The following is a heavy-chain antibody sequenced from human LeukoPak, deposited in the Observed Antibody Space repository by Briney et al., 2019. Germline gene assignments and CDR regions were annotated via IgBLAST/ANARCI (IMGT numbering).Heavy chain of an antibody. V-gene: IGHV1-69*13. J-gene: IGHJ6*02. CDR3: AAVYYDKTDYYYGMDV. CDR1: GGTFSSYA. D-gene: IGHD3-22*01. CDR2: IIPIFGTA. Sequence: SVKVSCKASGGTFSSYAISWVRQAPGQGLEWMGGIIPIFGTANYAQKFQGRVTITADESTSTAYMELSSLRSEDTAVYYCAAVYYDKTDYYYGMDVWGQGTTVTVSS.